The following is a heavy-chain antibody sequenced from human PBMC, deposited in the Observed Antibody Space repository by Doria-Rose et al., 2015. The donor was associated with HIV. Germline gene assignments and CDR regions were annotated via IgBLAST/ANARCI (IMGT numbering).Heavy chain of an antibody. CDR3: ARIKSSRWYHKYYFDF. J-gene: IGHJ4*02. CDR2: IFSDDDR. Sequence: QVTLKESGPVLVKPTETLTLTCTVSGVSLSSPGMGVSWIRQPPGKALEWLANIFSDDDRSYKTSLKSSLTISRGTSKSQVVLTMTDMDPVDTATYYCARIKSSRWYHKYYFDFWGQGTLVIVSA. D-gene: IGHD6-13*01. V-gene: IGHV2-26*01. CDR1: GVSLSSPGMG.